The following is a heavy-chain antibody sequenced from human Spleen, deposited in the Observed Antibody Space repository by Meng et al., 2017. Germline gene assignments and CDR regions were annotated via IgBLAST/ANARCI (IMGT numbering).Heavy chain of an antibody. CDR1: GGSFSDYY. CDR2: INHSGST. CDR3: ARGRGGYSTTVVQRWFDP. Sequence: SETLSLTCAVYGGSFSDYYWSWIRQPPGKGLEWIGEINHSGSTNYNWSLKSRATIPVDTSKNQFSLKLSSLTAADPAVFYCARGRGGYSTTVVQRWFDPWGQGILVTVSS. V-gene: IGHV4-34*01. D-gene: IGHD4-23*01. J-gene: IGHJ5*02.